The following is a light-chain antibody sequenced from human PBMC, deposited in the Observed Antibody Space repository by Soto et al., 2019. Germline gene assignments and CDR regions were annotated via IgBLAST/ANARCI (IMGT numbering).Light chain of an antibody. CDR1: SSNIGSNY. CDR2: RNN. J-gene: IGLJ2*01. CDR3: AAWDDSPVVV. Sequence: QSVLTQPPSASGTPGQRVTISCSGSSSNIGSNYVYWYQQLPGTAPKLLIYRNNQRPSGVPDRFSGSISGTSASLAISGLRAEDEADYYCAAWDDSPVVVFGGGTKVTVL. V-gene: IGLV1-47*01.